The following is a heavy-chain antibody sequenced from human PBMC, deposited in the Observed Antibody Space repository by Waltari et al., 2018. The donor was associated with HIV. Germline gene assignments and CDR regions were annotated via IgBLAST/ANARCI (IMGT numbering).Heavy chain of an antibody. CDR1: GFTFSTSA. J-gene: IGHJ4*02. D-gene: IGHD2-2*01. V-gene: IGHV3-23*01. CDR3: AKGVPYYFDY. CDR2: ISGSGDHT. Sequence: EVQVLESGGGLVQPGGSLRLPCSASGFTFSTSAMTWVRQAPGKGLEWVSTISGSGDHTYYADSVKGRFTISRDNSKNTLYLQMNSLRAEDTAVYFCAKGVPYYFDYWGQGTLVTVSS.